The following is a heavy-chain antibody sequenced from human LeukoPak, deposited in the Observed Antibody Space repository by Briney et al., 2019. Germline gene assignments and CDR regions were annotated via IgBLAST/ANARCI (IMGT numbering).Heavy chain of an antibody. CDR3: ARHQISSGWSLYFDS. CDR2: VYYSGST. V-gene: IGHV4-39*07. J-gene: IGHJ4*02. D-gene: IGHD6-19*01. Sequence: SETLSLTCNVSGGSISDINYYWAWIRQPPGKGLEWIASVYYSGSTHYNPSLKSRVTISGDTSKNQFSLKVTSVTVADTAVFYCARHQISSGWSLYFDSWGQGILVTVSS. CDR1: GGSISDINYY.